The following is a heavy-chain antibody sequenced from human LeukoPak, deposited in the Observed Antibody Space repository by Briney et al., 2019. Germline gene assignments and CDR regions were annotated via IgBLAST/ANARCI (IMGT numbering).Heavy chain of an antibody. J-gene: IGHJ4*02. CDR2: IYPGDSAT. Sequence: GESLKISWKGSGSRFSNYWIGWVRQMPGKGLEWMGIIYPGDSATRYISSFQGQVTISADKSISTAYLQWSSLKASDTAMYYCARQYCRGTNCYTGSSYYLDYWGQGTLVTVSS. CDR1: GSRFSNYW. D-gene: IGHD2-2*02. V-gene: IGHV5-51*01. CDR3: ARQYCRGTNCYTGSSYYLDY.